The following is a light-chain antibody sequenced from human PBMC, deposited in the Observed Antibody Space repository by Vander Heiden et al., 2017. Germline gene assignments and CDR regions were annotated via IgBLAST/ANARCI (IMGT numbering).Light chain of an antibody. J-gene: IGLJ2*01. CDR1: SSNIGNNY. CDR3: GTWDTSLTAV. CDR2: ENN. V-gene: IGLV1-51*02. Sequence: QSVLTQPPSVSAAPGQKVTISCSGTSSNIGNNYVSWYQQLPGTAPKLLIYENNKRPSGIPDRFSGSTSGTSATLGITGLQTGDEADYYCGTWDTSLTAVFGGGTKLTVL.